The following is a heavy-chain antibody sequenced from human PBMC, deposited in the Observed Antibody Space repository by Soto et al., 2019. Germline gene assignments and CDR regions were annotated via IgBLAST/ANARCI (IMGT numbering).Heavy chain of an antibody. CDR1: GFTVRSNY. Sequence: EVQLVESGGSVVQPGGSLRLSSAVSGFTVRSNYMSWVRQAPGKGLEWVSIIYSGGSTYYADSVKGRFTISRDNSKNTLYLQMNSLRAEDTAVYYCAGIRPPLYWGQGTLVTVSS. D-gene: IGHD5-18*01. J-gene: IGHJ4*02. CDR2: IYSGGST. V-gene: IGHV3-66*01. CDR3: AGIRPPLY.